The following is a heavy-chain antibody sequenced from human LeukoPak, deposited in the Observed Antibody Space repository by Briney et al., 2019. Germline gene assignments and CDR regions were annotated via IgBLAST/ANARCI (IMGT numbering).Heavy chain of an antibody. CDR3: AKDMGELSLYPPDY. D-gene: IGHD3-16*02. J-gene: IGHJ4*02. Sequence: VKPGGSLRLSCAASGFTFSSYSMNWVRQAPGKGLEWVSSISSSSSYIYYADSVKGRFTISRDNAKNSLYLQMNSLRAEDTAVYYCAKDMGELSLYPPDYWGQGTPVTVSS. CDR2: ISSSSSYI. CDR1: GFTFSSYS. V-gene: IGHV3-21*01.